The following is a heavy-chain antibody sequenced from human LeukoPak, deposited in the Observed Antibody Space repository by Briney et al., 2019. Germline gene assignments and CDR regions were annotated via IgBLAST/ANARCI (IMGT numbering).Heavy chain of an antibody. Sequence: GGSLRLSCAASGFTFSSYWMSWVRQAPGKGLEWVANIKQDGSEKSYVDSVKGRFTISRDNAKNSLYLQMNSLRAEDTAVYYCARDSNRYYYYMDVWGKGTTVTVSS. J-gene: IGHJ6*03. CDR3: ARDSNRYYYYMDV. CDR2: IKQDGSEK. V-gene: IGHV3-7*01. CDR1: GFTFSSYW. D-gene: IGHD2-2*01.